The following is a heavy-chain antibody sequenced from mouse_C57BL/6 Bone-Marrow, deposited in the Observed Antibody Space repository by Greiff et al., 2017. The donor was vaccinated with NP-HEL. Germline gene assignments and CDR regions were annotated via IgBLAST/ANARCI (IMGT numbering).Heavy chain of an antibody. Sequence: VQLQQPGAELVEPGASVKLSCKASGYTFTSYWMHWVKQRPGRGLEWIGRIDPNSGGTKYNEKFKSKATLTVDKPSSTAYMQLSSLTSEDSAVYYCARRGIYDGSSSFAYWGQGTLVTVSA. V-gene: IGHV1-72*01. J-gene: IGHJ3*01. D-gene: IGHD2-3*01. CDR1: GYTFTSYW. CDR3: ARRGIYDGSSSFAY. CDR2: IDPNSGGT.